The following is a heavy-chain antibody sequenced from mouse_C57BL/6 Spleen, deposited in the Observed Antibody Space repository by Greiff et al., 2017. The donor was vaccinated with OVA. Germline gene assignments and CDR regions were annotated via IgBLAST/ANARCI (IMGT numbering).Heavy chain of an antibody. CDR3: ARPSYSSYPFDY. V-gene: IGHV1-69*01. J-gene: IGHJ2*01. D-gene: IGHD2-12*01. CDR2: IDPSDSYT. CDR1: GSTFTSYW. Sequence: QVQLQQPGAELVMPGASVKLSCKASGSTFTSYWMHWVKQRPGQGLEWIGEIDPSDSYTNYNQKFKGKSTLTVDKSSSTAYMQLCSLTSGDSAVYDCARPSYSSYPFDYRGQGTTLTVSS.